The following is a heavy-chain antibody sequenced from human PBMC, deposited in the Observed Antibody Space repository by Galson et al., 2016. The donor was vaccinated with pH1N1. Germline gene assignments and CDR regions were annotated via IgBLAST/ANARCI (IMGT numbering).Heavy chain of an antibody. Sequence: SLRLSCAASGFTVSSNYMSWVRQAPGKGLEWVSVIYSGGSTYYADFVKGRFTISRDNSKNALYLQMNSLRAEDTAVYYCARVGGSSERGYYFDYWGQGTLVTVSS. CDR2: IYSGGST. D-gene: IGHD2-2*01. V-gene: IGHV3-66*02. CDR3: ARVGGSSERGYYFDY. J-gene: IGHJ4*02. CDR1: GFTVSSNY.